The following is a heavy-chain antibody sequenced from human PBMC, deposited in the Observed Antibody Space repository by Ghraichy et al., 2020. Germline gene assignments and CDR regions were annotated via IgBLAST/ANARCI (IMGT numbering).Heavy chain of an antibody. V-gene: IGHV4-61*01. CDR3: AVDDGGNTFDY. D-gene: IGHD4-23*01. J-gene: IGHJ4*02. CDR2: IYYSGST. Sequence: SETLSLTCTVSGGSVSSGSYYWSWIRQPPGKGLEWIGYIYYSGSTNYNPSLQSRVTISVDTSKNQFSLKLSSVTAADTAVYYCAVDDGGNTFDYWGQGTLVTVSS. CDR1: GGSVSSGSYY.